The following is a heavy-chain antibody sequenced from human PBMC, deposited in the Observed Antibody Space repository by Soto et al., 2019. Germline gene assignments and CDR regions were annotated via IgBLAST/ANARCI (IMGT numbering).Heavy chain of an antibody. CDR1: GFTFSSYS. CDR2: ISSSSSYI. Sequence: GGSLRLSCAASGFTFSSYSMNWVRQAPGKGLEWVSSISSSSSYIYYADSVKGRFTISRDNAKNSLYLQMNSLRAEDTAVYYCARALRSGWSPFDYWGQGTLVTVSS. V-gene: IGHV3-21*01. CDR3: ARALRSGWSPFDY. D-gene: IGHD6-19*01. J-gene: IGHJ4*02.